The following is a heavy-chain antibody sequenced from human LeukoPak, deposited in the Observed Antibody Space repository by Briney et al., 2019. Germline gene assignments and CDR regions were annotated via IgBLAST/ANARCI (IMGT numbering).Heavy chain of an antibody. CDR2: INPSGGST. CDR3: ARDGGYCSSTSCYGFY. V-gene: IGHV1-46*01. D-gene: IGHD2-2*01. CDR1: GYTFTSYY. J-gene: IGHJ4*02. Sequence: GASVKVSCKASGYTFTSYYMHWVRQAPGQGLEWMGIINPSGGSTSYAQKFQGRVTMTRDMSTSTVYMELSSLRSEDTAVYYCARDGGYCSSTSCYGFYWGQGTLVTVSS.